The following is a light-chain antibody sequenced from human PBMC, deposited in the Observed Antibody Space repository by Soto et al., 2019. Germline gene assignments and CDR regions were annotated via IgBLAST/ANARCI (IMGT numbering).Light chain of an antibody. J-gene: IGKJ1*01. CDR2: GAS. CDR1: QSVSSSS. CDR3: QQYGSSPWT. V-gene: IGKV3-20*01. Sequence: EIVLTQSPGTLSLSPGERATLSCRASQSVSSSSLDGYQQTPGKAPWLHIYGASSRDTGIPDRFSGSGSGTDFTLSSSRLEPEDFAVYYCQQYGSSPWTFGQGTKVDIK.